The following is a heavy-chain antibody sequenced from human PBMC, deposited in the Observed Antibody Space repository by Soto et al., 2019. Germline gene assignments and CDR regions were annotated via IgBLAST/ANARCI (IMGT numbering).Heavy chain of an antibody. CDR3: AGGHLWSGYPYYFDY. CDR1: GYTFIRSA. Sequence: QVQLVQSGAEKTKPGASVKVSCKASGYTFIRSAMHWVRQAPGQRLEWMGGINVANGKTNYSQKFQGRVTIXXDXSXXTAHKELSSLTSDDTAVYYCAGGHLWSGYPYYFDYWGRGTLVTVSS. D-gene: IGHD3-3*02. J-gene: IGHJ4*01. CDR2: INVANGKT. V-gene: IGHV1-3*05.